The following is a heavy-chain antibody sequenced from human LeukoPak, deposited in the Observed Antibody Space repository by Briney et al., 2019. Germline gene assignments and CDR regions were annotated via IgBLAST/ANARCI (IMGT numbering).Heavy chain of an antibody. CDR2: TYYRSKWYN. CDR1: GDSVSSNSAA. CDR3: ARAEGYYDSSGYYV. Sequence: SQTLSLTCAISGDSVSSNSAAWNWIRQSPSRGLEWLGRTYYRSKWYNGYAVSVRSRITINPDTSKNQFSLQLNSVTPEDTAVYYCARAEGYYDSSGYYVWGQGTLVTVS. D-gene: IGHD3-22*01. V-gene: IGHV6-1*01. J-gene: IGHJ4*02.